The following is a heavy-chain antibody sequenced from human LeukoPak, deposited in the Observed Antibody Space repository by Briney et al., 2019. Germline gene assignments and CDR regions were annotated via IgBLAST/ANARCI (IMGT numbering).Heavy chain of an antibody. CDR3: ARDYSSSWYHWFDP. J-gene: IGHJ5*02. D-gene: IGHD6-13*01. CDR1: GDSISSYY. Sequence: EASETLSLTCTVSGDSISSYYWSWIRQPPGKGLEWIGYIYYSGSTNYNPSLKSRVTISVDTSKNQFSLKLSSVTAADTAVYYCARDYSSSWYHWFDPWGQGTLVTVSS. V-gene: IGHV4-59*01. CDR2: IYYSGST.